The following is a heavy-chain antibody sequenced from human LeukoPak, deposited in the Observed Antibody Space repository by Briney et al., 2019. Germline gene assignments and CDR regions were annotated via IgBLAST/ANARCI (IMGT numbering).Heavy chain of an antibody. CDR3: ARDDWNYGGY. J-gene: IGHJ4*02. D-gene: IGHD1-7*01. Sequence: GGSLRLSCAASGFTFSNYWMSWVRQAPGKGLEWVANIKQDGSEKYYVDSVKGRFTISRDNAKNSLYLQMNSLRAEDTAVYYCARDDWNYGGYWGQGTLVTVSS. V-gene: IGHV3-7*01. CDR2: IKQDGSEK. CDR1: GFTFSNYW.